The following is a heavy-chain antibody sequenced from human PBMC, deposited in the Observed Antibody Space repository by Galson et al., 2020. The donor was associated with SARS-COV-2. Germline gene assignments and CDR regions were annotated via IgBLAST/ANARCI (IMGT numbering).Heavy chain of an antibody. V-gene: IGHV3-30*04. Sequence: TGGSLRLYCVASGFTFNTYPMHWVRQAPGKGLEWVALISHDGATKYYVDSVKGRFTISRDNSKKTLDLQLNSPRTEDTATYYCAKEREREYRYGSNYGIDFWGQGTTVIVSS. CDR3: AKEREREYRYGSNYGIDF. J-gene: IGHJ6*02. D-gene: IGHD5-18*01. CDR2: ISHDGATK. CDR1: GFTFNTYP.